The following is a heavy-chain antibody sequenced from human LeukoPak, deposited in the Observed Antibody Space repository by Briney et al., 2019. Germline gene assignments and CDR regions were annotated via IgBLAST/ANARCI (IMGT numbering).Heavy chain of an antibody. CDR2: INHSGST. Sequence: SETLSLTCAVYGGSFNGYYWSWIRQPPGKGLEWIGEINHSGSTNYNPSLKSRVTISVDMSNNQFSLKLSSVTAADTAVYYCVRGNYCSGGSCYHYYYYYMDVWAKGPRSPSP. J-gene: IGHJ6*03. D-gene: IGHD2-15*01. V-gene: IGHV4-34*01. CDR1: GGSFNGYY. CDR3: VRGNYCSGGSCYHYYYYYMDV.